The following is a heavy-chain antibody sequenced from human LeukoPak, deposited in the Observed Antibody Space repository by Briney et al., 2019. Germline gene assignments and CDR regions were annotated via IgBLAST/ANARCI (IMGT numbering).Heavy chain of an antibody. Sequence: ASVNVSCKASGYTFTSYYMHWVRQAPGQGLEWMGIINPSGGSTSYAQKFQGRVTMTRDTSTSTVYMELSSLRSEDTAVYYCASPGEKYYYFDYWGQGTLVTVSS. J-gene: IGHJ4*02. CDR1: GYTFTSYY. D-gene: IGHD1-26*01. V-gene: IGHV1-46*01. CDR2: INPSGGST. CDR3: ASPGEKYYYFDY.